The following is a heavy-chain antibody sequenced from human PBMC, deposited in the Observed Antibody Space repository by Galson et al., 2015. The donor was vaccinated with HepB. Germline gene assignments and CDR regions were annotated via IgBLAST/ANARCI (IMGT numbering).Heavy chain of an antibody. CDR2: ISGSGGST. J-gene: IGHJ4*02. D-gene: IGHD5-18*01. V-gene: IGHV3-23*01. CDR3: AKDLVGGYSYGLTFDY. CDR1: GFTFSSYA. Sequence: SLRLSCAASGFTFSSYAMSWVRQAPGKGLEWVSAISGSGGSTYYADSVKGRFTISRDNSKNTLYLQMNSLRAEDTAVYYCAKDLVGGYSYGLTFDYWGQGTLVTVSS.